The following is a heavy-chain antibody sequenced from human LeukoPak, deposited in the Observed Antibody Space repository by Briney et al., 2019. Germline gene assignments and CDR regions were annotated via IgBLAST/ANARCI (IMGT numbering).Heavy chain of an antibody. Sequence: QTGESLKISCAASGFTFDDYTMHWVRQAPGKGLEWVSLISWDGGSTYYADSVKGRFTISRDNSKNSLYLQMNSLRTEDTALYYCAKEGVVAATLNWFDPWGQGTLVTVSS. D-gene: IGHD2-15*01. V-gene: IGHV3-43*01. CDR1: GFTFDDYT. CDR2: ISWDGGST. J-gene: IGHJ5*02. CDR3: AKEGVVAATLNWFDP.